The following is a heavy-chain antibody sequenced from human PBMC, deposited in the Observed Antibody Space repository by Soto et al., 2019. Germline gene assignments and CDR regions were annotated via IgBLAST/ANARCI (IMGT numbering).Heavy chain of an antibody. CDR2: INPNSGGT. CDR3: ARDLYDSSCYCVGDY. D-gene: IGHD3-22*01. J-gene: IGHJ4*02. V-gene: IGHV1-2*02. Sequence: QVQLVQSGAEVKKPGASVKVSCKASGYTFTGYYMHWVRQAPGQGLEWMGWINPNSGGTNYAQKFQGRVTMTRDTSISTAYMELSRLRSDDTAVYYCARDLYDSSCYCVGDYWGQGTLVTVSS. CDR1: GYTFTGYY.